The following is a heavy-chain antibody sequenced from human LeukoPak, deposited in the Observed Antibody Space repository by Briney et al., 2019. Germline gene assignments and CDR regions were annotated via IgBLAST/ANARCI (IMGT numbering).Heavy chain of an antibody. D-gene: IGHD2/OR15-2a*01. J-gene: IGHJ4*02. CDR3: ARDRNNNFFDY. V-gene: IGHV3-33*01. CDR1: GFTFRNAG. Sequence: GGSLRLSCAASGFTFRNAGMRWVRQAPGKGLEWVAFIWFDGTKAYYADSVKGRFTISRDNFNNTVYLHMNSLRGEDTVLYYCARDRNNNFFDYCGQGTLVTVSS. CDR2: IWFDGTKA.